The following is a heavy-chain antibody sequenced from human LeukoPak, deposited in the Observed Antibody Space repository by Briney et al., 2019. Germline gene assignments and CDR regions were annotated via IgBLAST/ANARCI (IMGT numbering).Heavy chain of an antibody. V-gene: IGHV4-39*01. Sequence: SETLSLTCTVSGGSISSNTYYWGWIRQPPGEGLEWIGSMYYSGSTYYNPSLQSRVTISVDTSKNQFSLKLSSVTAADTAVYYCARQNIVVVIAPYFDYWGQGTLVTVS. CDR1: GGSISSNTYY. CDR3: ARQNIVVVIAPYFDY. CDR2: MYYSGST. D-gene: IGHD2-21*01. J-gene: IGHJ4*02.